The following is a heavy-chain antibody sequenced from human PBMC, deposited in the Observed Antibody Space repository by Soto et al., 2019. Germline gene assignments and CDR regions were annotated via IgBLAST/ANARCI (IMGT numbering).Heavy chain of an antibody. J-gene: IGHJ4*02. CDR1: GGSISSGGYY. CDR2: IYYSGST. CDR3: ARGAGRAVVVTFDY. Sequence: SETLSLTCTVSGGSISSGGYYWSWIRQHPGKGLEWIGYIYYSGSTYYNPSLKSRVTISVDTSKNQFSLKLSSVTAADTAVYYCARGAGRAVVVTFDYWGQGTLVTVSS. D-gene: IGHD3-22*01. V-gene: IGHV4-31*03.